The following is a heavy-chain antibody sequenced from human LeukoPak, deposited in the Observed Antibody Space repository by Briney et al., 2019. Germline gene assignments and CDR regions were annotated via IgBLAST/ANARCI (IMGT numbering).Heavy chain of an antibody. Sequence: GGSLRLSCAASGFAVSSNYMSWVRQAPGKGLEWLSVIYRGGTIYYADSVKGRFIISRDTSKNTIYLQMNSLRAGDTAVYYCARFSRDPTVVKDYYMEVWGKGTTVTISS. D-gene: IGHD4-23*01. J-gene: IGHJ6*03. V-gene: IGHV3-66*01. CDR3: ARFSRDPTVVKDYYMEV. CDR2: IYRGGTI. CDR1: GFAVSSNY.